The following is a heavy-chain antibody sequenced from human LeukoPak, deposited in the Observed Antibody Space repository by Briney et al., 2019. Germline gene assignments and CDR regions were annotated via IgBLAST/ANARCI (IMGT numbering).Heavy chain of an antibody. CDR2: ISAYNGNT. CDR3: ARGWLPGRVNHNWFDP. D-gene: IGHD5-12*01. V-gene: IGHV1-18*01. Sequence: GASVKVSCKASGYTFTSYGISWVRQAPGQGLEWMGWISAYNGNTNYAQKLQGRVTMTTDTSTSTAYMELRSLRSDDTAVYYCARGWLPGRVNHNWFDPWGQGTLVTVSS. J-gene: IGHJ5*02. CDR1: GYTFTSYG.